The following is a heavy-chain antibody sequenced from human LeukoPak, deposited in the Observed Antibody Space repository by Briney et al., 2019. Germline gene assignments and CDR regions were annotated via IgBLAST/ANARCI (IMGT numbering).Heavy chain of an antibody. CDR3: ARDSSGYFHWFGP. CDR2: ISSSGSTI. Sequence: GGSLRLSCAASGFTFSSYEMNWVRQAPGKGLEWVSYISSSGSTIYYADSVKGRFTISRDNAKNSLYLQMNSLRAEDTAVYYCARDSSGYFHWFGPWGQGTLVTVSS. CDR1: GFTFSSYE. J-gene: IGHJ5*02. D-gene: IGHD3-22*01. V-gene: IGHV3-48*03.